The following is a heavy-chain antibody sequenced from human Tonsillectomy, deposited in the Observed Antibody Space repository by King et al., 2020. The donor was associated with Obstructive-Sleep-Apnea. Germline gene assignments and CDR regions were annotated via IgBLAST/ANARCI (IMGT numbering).Heavy chain of an antibody. CDR3: ARGELRSLDFDY. CDR2: IYPWDSHT. Sequence: VQLVESGAEVKKPGESLKISCRGSGYSFTRYWIGWVRQMPGKGLEGMGIIYPWDSHTRSSPSFQGQVTGSADKSISPAYLQGRHLKASDTAMYYCARGELRSLDFDYWGQGTLVTVSS. J-gene: IGHJ4*02. D-gene: IGHD1-26*01. CDR1: GYSFTRYW. V-gene: IGHV5-51*01.